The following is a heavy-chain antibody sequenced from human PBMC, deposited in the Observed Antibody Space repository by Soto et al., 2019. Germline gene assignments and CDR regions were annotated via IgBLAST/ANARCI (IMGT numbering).Heavy chain of an antibody. J-gene: IGHJ4*02. D-gene: IGHD6-6*01. CDR1: GESISSGGYY. Sequence: QVQLQESGPGLVKASQTLSLICNVSGESISSGGYYWSWIRHHPGKGLEWIGYIYDMESAYYNPSLKSRVTISMDTSKNHFAIKLSSVTAADTAVYYCARASSSSSAADYWGQGTLITVSS. CDR2: IYDMESA. V-gene: IGHV4-31*03. CDR3: ARASSSSSAADY.